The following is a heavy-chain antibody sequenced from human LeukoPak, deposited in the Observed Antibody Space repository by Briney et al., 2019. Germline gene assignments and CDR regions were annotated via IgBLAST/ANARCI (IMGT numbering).Heavy chain of an antibody. D-gene: IGHD2-2*01. CDR3: TRHSGAYCSRANCYVDNFYGLDV. Sequence: GGSLRLSCAASGFTFSGSAMYWVGQASGKGLEWVGGMRSRANSYVTAYAASVTGRFIISRDDSGNTAYLQMNSLKTEDTAVYYCTRHSGAYCSRANCYVDNFYGLDVWGQGTRVTVSS. CDR2: MRSRANSYVT. CDR1: GFTFSGSA. J-gene: IGHJ6*02. V-gene: IGHV3-73*01.